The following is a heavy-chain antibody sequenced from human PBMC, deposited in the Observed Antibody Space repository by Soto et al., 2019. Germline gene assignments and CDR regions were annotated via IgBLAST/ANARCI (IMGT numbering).Heavy chain of an antibody. J-gene: IGHJ6*02. CDR3: ARGTTMVRGVIIILYYYGMDV. Sequence: PSETLSLTCAVYGGSFSGYYWSWIRQPPGKGLEWIGEINHSGSTNYNPSLKSRVTISVDTSKNQFSLKLSSVTAADTAVYYCARGTTMVRGVIIILYYYGMDVWGQGTTVTVSS. D-gene: IGHD3-10*01. CDR1: GGSFSGYY. CDR2: INHSGST. V-gene: IGHV4-34*01.